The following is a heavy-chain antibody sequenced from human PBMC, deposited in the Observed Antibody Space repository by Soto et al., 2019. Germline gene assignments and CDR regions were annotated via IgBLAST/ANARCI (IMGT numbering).Heavy chain of an antibody. J-gene: IGHJ4*02. D-gene: IGHD6-13*01. V-gene: IGHV3-48*01. CDR3: ARDYPGYSRPFDY. Sequence: EVQLVESGGGLVQPGGSLRLSCAASGFTFSSYSMNWVRQAPGKGLEWVSYISSSSSTIYYADSVKGRFTISRDNAKNALYLQMNSLRAEDTAVYYCARDYPGYSRPFDYWGQGTLVTVSS. CDR1: GFTFSSYS. CDR2: ISSSSSTI.